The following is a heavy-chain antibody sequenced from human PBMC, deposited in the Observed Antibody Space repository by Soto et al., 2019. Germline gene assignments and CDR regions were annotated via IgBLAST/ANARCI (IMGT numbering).Heavy chain of an antibody. V-gene: IGHV3-53*01. J-gene: IGHJ3*02. CDR2: IYSGGST. CDR1: GFTVSSNY. CDR3: ERELRSYHDAFDI. Sequence: GGSLRLSCAASGFTVSSNYMSWVRQAPGKGLEWVSVIYSGGSTYYADSVKGRFTISRDNSKNTLYLQMNSLSAEDTAVYYCERELRSYHDAFDIWGQGTMVTVSS. D-gene: IGHD2-2*01.